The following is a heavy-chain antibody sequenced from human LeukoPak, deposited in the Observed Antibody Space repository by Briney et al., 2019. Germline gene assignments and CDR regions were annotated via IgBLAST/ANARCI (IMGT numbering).Heavy chain of an antibody. CDR3: ARADYYYDSSGYKYYFDY. J-gene: IGHJ4*02. D-gene: IGHD3-22*01. CDR2: ISGTGSPI. Sequence: GGSLRLSCAASGFTFSQYSMNWVRQAPGKGLEWVSYISGTGSPIFYADSVKGRFTVSRDNAKVSLYLQLNNLRVEDTAVYFCARADYYYDSSGYKYYFDYWARDPWSPSPQ. CDR1: GFTFSQYS. V-gene: IGHV3-48*01.